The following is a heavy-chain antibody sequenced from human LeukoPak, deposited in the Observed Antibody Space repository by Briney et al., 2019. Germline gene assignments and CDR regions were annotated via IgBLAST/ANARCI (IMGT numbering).Heavy chain of an antibody. V-gene: IGHV1-2*02. CDR3: ARDPPNIVVVPAAPSGWFDP. J-gene: IGHJ5*02. CDR2: INPNSGGT. Sequence: ASVKVSCXASGYTFTGYYMHWVRQAHGQGLEWMGWINPNSGGTNYAQKFQGRVTMTRDTSISTAYMELSRLRSDDTAVYYCARDPPNIVVVPAAPSGWFDPWGQGTLVTVSS. D-gene: IGHD2-2*01. CDR1: GYTFTGYY.